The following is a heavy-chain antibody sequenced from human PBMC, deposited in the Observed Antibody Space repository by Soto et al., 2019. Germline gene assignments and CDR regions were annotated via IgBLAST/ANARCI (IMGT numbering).Heavy chain of an antibody. CDR1: GYTFTSYA. CDR2: INAGNGNT. V-gene: IGHV1-3*01. Sequence: GASVKVSCKASGYTFTSYAMHWVRQAPGQRLEWMGWINAGNGNTKYSQKFQGRVTITRDTSASTAYMELSSLRSEDTAVYYCATPPNPAKYDSSGYYYYYYGMDVWGQGTTVTVS. J-gene: IGHJ6*02. CDR3: ATPPNPAKYDSSGYYYYYYGMDV. D-gene: IGHD3-22*01.